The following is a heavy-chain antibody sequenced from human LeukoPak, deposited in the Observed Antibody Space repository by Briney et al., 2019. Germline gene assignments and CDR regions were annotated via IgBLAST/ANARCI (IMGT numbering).Heavy chain of an antibody. D-gene: IGHD6-13*01. CDR1: GYTFTGYY. CDR2: INPNSGGA. Sequence: ASVKVSCKASGYTFTGYYMHWVRQAPGQGLEWMGWINPNSGGANYAQKFQGRVTMTRDTPISTAYMELSRLRSDDTAVYYCARVRGEQQLVDYWGQGTLVTVSS. CDR3: ARVRGEQQLVDY. V-gene: IGHV1-2*02. J-gene: IGHJ4*02.